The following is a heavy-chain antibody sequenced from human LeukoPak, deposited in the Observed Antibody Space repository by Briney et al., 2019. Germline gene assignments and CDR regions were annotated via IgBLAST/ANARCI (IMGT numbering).Heavy chain of an antibody. D-gene: IGHD6-19*01. J-gene: IGHJ4*02. Sequence: SETLSLTCTVSGGSISSGSYYWGWIRQPPGKGLEWIGYIYYSGSTNYNPSLKSRVTISVDKSKNQFSLKLSSVTAADTAVYYCARDNSSGWSDYWGQGTLVTVSS. CDR2: IYYSGST. CDR3: ARDNSSGWSDY. CDR1: GGSISSGSYY. V-gene: IGHV4-61*05.